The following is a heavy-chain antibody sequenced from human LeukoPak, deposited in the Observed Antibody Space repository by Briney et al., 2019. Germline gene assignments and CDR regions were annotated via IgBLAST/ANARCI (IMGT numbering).Heavy chain of an antibody. V-gene: IGHV3-23*01. CDR2: ISGSGGIT. J-gene: IGHJ4*02. CDR1: GSTFSNYA. D-gene: IGHD6-19*01. Sequence: GGSLRLSCAASGSTFSNYAMSWVRQAPGKGLEWVSTISGSGGITYYADSVKGRFTISRDNSKNTLYLQMNSLRAEDTAVYYCAKGSSSSGWFPFDYWGQGTLVTVSS. CDR3: AKGSSSSGWFPFDY.